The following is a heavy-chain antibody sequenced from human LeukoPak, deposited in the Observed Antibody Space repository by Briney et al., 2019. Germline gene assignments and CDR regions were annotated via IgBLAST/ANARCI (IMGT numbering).Heavy chain of an antibody. V-gene: IGHV3-74*01. J-gene: IGHJ6*02. CDR2: INSDGSST. Sequence: GGSLRLSCAASGFTFSSYWMHWVRQAPGKGLVWVSRINSDGSSTSYADPVKGRFTISRDNAKNTLYLQMNSLRAEDTAVYYCARVTSSWSYYYYYGMDVWGQGTTVTVSS. CDR1: GFTFSSYW. D-gene: IGHD2-2*01. CDR3: ARVTSSWSYYYYYGMDV.